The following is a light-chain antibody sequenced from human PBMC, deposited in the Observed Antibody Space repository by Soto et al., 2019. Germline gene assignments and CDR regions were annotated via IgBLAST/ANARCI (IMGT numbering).Light chain of an antibody. J-gene: IGKJ4*01. CDR1: QSVSSY. CDR3: QQRSNCPST. CDR2: DAS. V-gene: IGKV3-11*01. Sequence: EIVLTQSPATLSWSPGERDALSCRASQSVSSYLAWYQQKPGQAPRLLIYDASKRAPGIPARFTGSGSGTDFTLTISSLEPEDFAVYFCQQRSNCPSTFGGGTKVEI.